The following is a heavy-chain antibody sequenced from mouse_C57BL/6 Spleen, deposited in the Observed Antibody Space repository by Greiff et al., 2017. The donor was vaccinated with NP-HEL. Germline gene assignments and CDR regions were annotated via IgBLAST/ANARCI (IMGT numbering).Heavy chain of an antibody. V-gene: IGHV1-69*01. CDR3: ARDYYSRGYYFDY. D-gene: IGHD2-5*01. CDR1: GYTFTSYW. CDR2: IDPSDSYT. Sequence: QVQLQQPGAELVMPGASVKLSCKASGYTFTSYWMQWVKQRPGQGLEWIGEIDPSDSYTNYNQKFKGKSTLTVDKSSSTAYMQLSSLTSEDSAVYYCARDYYSRGYYFDYWGQGTTLTVSS. J-gene: IGHJ2*01.